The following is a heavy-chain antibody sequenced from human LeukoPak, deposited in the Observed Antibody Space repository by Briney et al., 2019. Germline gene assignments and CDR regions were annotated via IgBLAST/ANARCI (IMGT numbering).Heavy chain of an antibody. V-gene: IGHV3-48*02. CDR1: GFTFSTYS. CDR2: ISSSSGTI. Sequence: QPGGSLRLSCAASGFTFSTYSMKWVRQAPGKGLEWVSYISSSSGTIYYADSVKGRFTISRDNAKNSLYLQMNGQRDEDTAVYYCARDQSDYYGSGSYSEGSYWGQGTLVTVSS. J-gene: IGHJ4*02. D-gene: IGHD3-10*01. CDR3: ARDQSDYYGSGSYSEGSY.